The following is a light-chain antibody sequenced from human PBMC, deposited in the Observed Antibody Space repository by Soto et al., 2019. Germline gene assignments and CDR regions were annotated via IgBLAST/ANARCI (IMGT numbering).Light chain of an antibody. J-gene: IGKJ2*01. CDR3: QQYDSTPYT. CDR1: QSVLYTSNNKNY. CDR2: WAS. Sequence: DIVMTQSPDSLAVCLCERATINCKSSQSVLYTSNNKNYLAWYQQKPGQPPKLLIYWASTRESGVPDRFSGSGSGTDFTLTISSLQAEDVAVYHCQQYDSTPYTFGQGTKLDIK. V-gene: IGKV4-1*01.